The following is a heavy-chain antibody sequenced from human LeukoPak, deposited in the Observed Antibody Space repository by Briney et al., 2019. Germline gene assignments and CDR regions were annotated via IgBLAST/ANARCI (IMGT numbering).Heavy chain of an antibody. CDR3: ARDYGSGWYVDY. V-gene: IGHV3-11*04. D-gene: IGHD6-19*01. J-gene: IGHJ4*02. Sequence: GGSLRLSCAASGFTFRDYYMSWIRQAPGKGLEWVSYISISGSTIYYTDSVKGRFTISRDNAKNSLYLQMNSLTAEDTAVYYCARDYGSGWYVDYWGQGTLVTVSS. CDR2: ISISGSTI. CDR1: GFTFRDYY.